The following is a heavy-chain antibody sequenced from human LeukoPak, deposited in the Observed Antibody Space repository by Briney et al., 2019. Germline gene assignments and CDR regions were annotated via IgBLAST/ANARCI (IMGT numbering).Heavy chain of an antibody. Sequence: PSETLSLTCTVSGGSISSYYWSWIRQPAGKGLEWIGRIYTSGSTNYNPSLKSRVTMSVDTSKNQFSLKLSSVTAADTAVHYCARHYSSGWYHASSGPGVVGTFDYWGQGTLVTVSS. CDR2: IYTSGST. D-gene: IGHD6-19*01. J-gene: IGHJ4*02. CDR3: ARHYSSGWYHASSGPGVVGTFDY. CDR1: GGSISSYY. V-gene: IGHV4-4*07.